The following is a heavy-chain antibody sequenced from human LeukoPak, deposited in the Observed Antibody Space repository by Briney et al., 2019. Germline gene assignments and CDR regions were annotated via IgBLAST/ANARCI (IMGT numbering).Heavy chain of an antibody. CDR2: ISYNGNNK. D-gene: IGHD7-27*01. V-gene: IGHV3-30-3*01. Sequence: GGSLRLSCAASGFTFNSYVMQWIRQAPGKGLEWVAFISYNGNNKYYADSVRGRFTISRDNSKNTLYLQMNSLRPEDTALYYCARETTGDRQFDSWGQGTLVTVSS. CDR3: ARETTGDRQFDS. J-gene: IGHJ5*01. CDR1: GFTFNSYV.